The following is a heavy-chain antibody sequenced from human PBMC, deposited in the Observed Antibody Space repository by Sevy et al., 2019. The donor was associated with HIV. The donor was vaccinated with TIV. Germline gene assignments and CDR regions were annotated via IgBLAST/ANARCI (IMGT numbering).Heavy chain of an antibody. CDR1: GYTFTTYA. CDR2: ISVNNGNR. V-gene: IGHV1-18*01. CDR3: VRVVMSSSWPCFDY. Sequence: ASVKVSCKASGYTFTTYAITWVRQAPGEGLEWMGWISVNNGNRNYAQKVQDRVTMTTDTSTNTAYMELRSLRSDDTAMYYCVRVVMSSSWPCFDYWGQGTLVTVSS. D-gene: IGHD6-13*01. J-gene: IGHJ4*02.